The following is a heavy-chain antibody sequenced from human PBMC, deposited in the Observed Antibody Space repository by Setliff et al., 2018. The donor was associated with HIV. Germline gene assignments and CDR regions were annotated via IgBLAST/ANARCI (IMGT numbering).Heavy chain of an antibody. CDR2: INPNSGAT. V-gene: IGHV1-2*02. D-gene: IGHD1-26*01. CDR1: GYSFSGYY. J-gene: IGHJ5*02. Sequence: ASVKVSCKASGYSFSGYYLHWVRRAPGQGLEWMGWINPNSGATNYAQNFQGRVTMTRDTSISTAYMDLSSQTSDDTAVYYCAVASIVSTARWNHWGRGTLVTVSS. CDR3: AVASIVSTARWNH.